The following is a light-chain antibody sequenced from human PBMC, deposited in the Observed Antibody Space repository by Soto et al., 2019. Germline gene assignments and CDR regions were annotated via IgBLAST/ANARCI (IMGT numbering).Light chain of an antibody. V-gene: IGLV2-23*01. J-gene: IGLJ3*02. CDR1: RSDVDTYSF. CDR3: CSYARGGVV. Sequence: QSALTQPASVSGSPGQSIAISCTGIRSDVDTYSFVSWYQHHAGTAPQLMIFEGNKRPSGVSDRFSGSRSGKTASLTISGLQAEDEADYYCCSYARGGVVFGGGTQLTVL. CDR2: EGN.